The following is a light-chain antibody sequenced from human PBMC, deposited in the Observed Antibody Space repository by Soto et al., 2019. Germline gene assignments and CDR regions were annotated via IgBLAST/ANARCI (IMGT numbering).Light chain of an antibody. V-gene: IGLV2-14*01. CDR3: GIVTNTTTPWL. J-gene: IGLJ3*02. Sequence: QSALTQPASVSGSPGQSITISCTGTTTDLSGHNYVSWYQQHPGRAPKLIIFEVTKRPSGVSSRFSGSKSGKSASLTISGLLADDEGDYYCGIVTNTTTPWLFGGGTQLTVL. CDR1: TTDLSGHNY. CDR2: EVT.